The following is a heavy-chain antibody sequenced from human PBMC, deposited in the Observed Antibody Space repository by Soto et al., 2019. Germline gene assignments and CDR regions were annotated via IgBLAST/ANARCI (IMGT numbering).Heavy chain of an antibody. CDR3: ATTVAADNWFDP. D-gene: IGHD6-19*01. Sequence: ASVKVSCKASGHSFTAYYMHWVRQAPGQGLEWMRWVNPNNGVTNYAQKFQGRVTMTRDTSISTAYMELSRLRSDDTAVYYCATTVAADNWFDPWGQGTLVTVSS. CDR2: VNPNNGVT. J-gene: IGHJ5*02. V-gene: IGHV1-2*02. CDR1: GHSFTAYY.